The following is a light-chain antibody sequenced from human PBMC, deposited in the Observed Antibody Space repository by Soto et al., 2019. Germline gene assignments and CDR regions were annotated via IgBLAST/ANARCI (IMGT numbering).Light chain of an antibody. CDR2: AAS. V-gene: IGKV1-39*01. CDR3: QQSYSTHPIT. CDR1: QSISGY. J-gene: IGKJ5*01. Sequence: DIQLTQSPSSLSASVGDRVTITCRTSQSISGYLNWYRHKPGKAPTLLIYAASTLQSGVPSRFSGSGSGTDFTLTISNLQPEDFATYYCQQSYSTHPITFGQGTRLEIK.